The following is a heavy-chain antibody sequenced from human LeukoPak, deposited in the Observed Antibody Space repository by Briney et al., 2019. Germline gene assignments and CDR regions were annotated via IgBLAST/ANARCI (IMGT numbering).Heavy chain of an antibody. Sequence: GRSLRLSCAASGFAFNTYAMHWVRQAPGQGLEWVALICHDGSHKFYSNSVRGRFTISRDNSKNTASLQMNNLRPEDTAVYYCAREIFGSRSYPVFWGQGTLVSVSS. CDR1: GFAFNTYA. D-gene: IGHD3-10*01. CDR2: ICHDGSHK. V-gene: IGHV3-33*01. J-gene: IGHJ4*02. CDR3: AREIFGSRSYPVF.